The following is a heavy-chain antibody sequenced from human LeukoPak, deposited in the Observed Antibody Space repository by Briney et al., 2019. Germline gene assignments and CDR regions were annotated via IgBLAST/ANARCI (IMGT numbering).Heavy chain of an antibody. Sequence: QAGGSLRLSCAASGFSFSRYSMSWVRQAPGKGLEWVSVITESDDITYYADSVKGRFTISRDNSKNTLYLQMNSLRAEDTAVYYCARDEDYYDSSGYHEYFQHWGQGTLVTVSS. J-gene: IGHJ1*01. CDR1: GFSFSRYS. CDR2: ITESDDIT. V-gene: IGHV3-23*01. CDR3: ARDEDYYDSSGYHEYFQH. D-gene: IGHD3-22*01.